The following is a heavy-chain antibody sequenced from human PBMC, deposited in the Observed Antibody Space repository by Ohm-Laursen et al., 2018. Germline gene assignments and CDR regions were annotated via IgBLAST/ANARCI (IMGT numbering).Heavy chain of an antibody. V-gene: IGHV3-74*01. Sequence: SLRLSCAASGFTFRSYWMHWVRQAPGKGLVWVSRINSDGSSTSYADSVKGRFTVSRDNSKNTLYLQLNSLRAEDTAVYYCATGSGSQGFDYWGQGTLVTVSS. D-gene: IGHD3-10*01. J-gene: IGHJ4*02. CDR3: ATGSGSQGFDY. CDR2: INSDGSST. CDR1: GFTFRSYW.